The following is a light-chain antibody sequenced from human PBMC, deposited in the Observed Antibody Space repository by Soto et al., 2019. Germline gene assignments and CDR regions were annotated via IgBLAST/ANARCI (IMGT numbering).Light chain of an antibody. J-gene: IGKJ1*01. CDR1: QSVSSN. CDR3: QQYNNWPPMA. CDR2: GVS. Sequence: EIVMTQSPATLSVSAGERATLSCRASQSVSSNLAWYQQKPGQAPRLLIYGVSTRATGITARFSGSGSGTEFTLTISSLQSEDFAVYYCQQYNNWPPMAFGQGTKVEIK. V-gene: IGKV3-15*01.